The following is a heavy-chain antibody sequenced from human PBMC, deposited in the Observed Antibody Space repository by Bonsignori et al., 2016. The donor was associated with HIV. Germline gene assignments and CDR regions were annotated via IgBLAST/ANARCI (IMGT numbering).Heavy chain of an antibody. V-gene: IGHV3-23*03. CDR2: IYSGGSYT. D-gene: IGHD2-21*02. Sequence: GGSLRLSCAASGFTFRSYAMSWVRQAPGKGLEWVSIIYSGGSYTYYADSVKGRFTISRDNSKNTLYLQMNSLRAEDTAVYYCAKDRTYCGTDCYPKMNFHYWGQGTLVTVSS. J-gene: IGHJ1*01. CDR3: AKDRTYCGTDCYPKMNFHY. CDR1: GFTFRSYA.